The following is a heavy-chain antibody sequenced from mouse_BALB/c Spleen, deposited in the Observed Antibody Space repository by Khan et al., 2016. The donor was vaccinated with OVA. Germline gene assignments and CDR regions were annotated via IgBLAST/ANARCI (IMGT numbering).Heavy chain of an antibody. CDR1: GISSTSGNDR. V-gene: IGHV3-5*02. J-gene: IGHJ1*01. CDR3: ARDYGSLYWYFDV. Sequence: EVQLQESGPGLVKPSQTVSRTCTGTGISSTSGNDRWSWIRQFPGNKLEWIGNIYYSGNVTYNPSLTSRTTITRDTSKNQFFMEMNSLTAEDTSTYYCARDYGSLYWYFDVWGAGTTVTVSS. CDR2: IYYSGNV. D-gene: IGHD1-1*01.